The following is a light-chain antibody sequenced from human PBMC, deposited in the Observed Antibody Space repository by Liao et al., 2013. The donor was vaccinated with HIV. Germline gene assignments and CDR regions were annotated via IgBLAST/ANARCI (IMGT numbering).Light chain of an antibody. V-gene: IGLV3-21*04. CDR1: NIGSKS. J-gene: IGLJ3*02. CDR3: QVWDGSSEV. Sequence: SYVVTQPPSVSVAPGKTARITCGGNNIGSKSVHWYQQKPGQAPVLVIYYDNDRPSGIPDRFSGFNSVNAATLTISRVKAGDEADYYCQVWDGSSEVFGGGTKLTVL. CDR2: YDN.